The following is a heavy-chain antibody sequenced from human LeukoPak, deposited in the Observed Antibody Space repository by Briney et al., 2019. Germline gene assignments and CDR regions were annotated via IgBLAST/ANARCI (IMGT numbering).Heavy chain of an antibody. D-gene: IGHD2/OR15-2a*01. CDR2: VYYSGST. V-gene: IGHV4-59*08. CDR1: GGSISSYY. CDR3: AGHHPRNTVDF. Sequence: PSETLSLTCTVSGGSISSYYWSWIRQPPGKGLEWIGYVYYSGSTNYNPSLKSRVTISVDTSKNQFSLKLSSVTAADTAVYYCAGHHPRNTVDFWGQGTLVTVSS. J-gene: IGHJ4*02.